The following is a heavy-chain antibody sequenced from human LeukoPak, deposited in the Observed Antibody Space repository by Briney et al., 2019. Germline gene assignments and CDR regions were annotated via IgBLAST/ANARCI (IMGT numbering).Heavy chain of an antibody. J-gene: IGHJ4*02. Sequence: GASVKVSCKASGYTFTRYYMHWVRQAPGQGLEWMGWINPNSGGTNYAQKFQGRVTMTRDTSISTAYMELSRLRSDDTAVYYCAGAEYCSSTSCYPSSGWFHYFDYWGQGTLVTVSS. V-gene: IGHV1-2*02. CDR2: INPNSGGT. CDR3: AGAEYCSSTSCYPSSGWFHYFDY. CDR1: GYTFTRYY. D-gene: IGHD2-2*01.